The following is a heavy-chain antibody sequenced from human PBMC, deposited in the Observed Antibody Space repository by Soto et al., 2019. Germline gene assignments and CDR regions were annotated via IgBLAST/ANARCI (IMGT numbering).Heavy chain of an antibody. D-gene: IGHD3-3*01. CDR3: ARRGPAYYDFWSGYYDACDI. J-gene: IGHJ3*02. CDR1: GGSFSGYY. Sequence: SETLSLTCAVYGGSFSGYYWSWIRQPPGKGLEWIGEINHSGSTNYNPSLKSRVTISVDTSKNQFSLKLSSVTAADTAVYYCARRGPAYYDFWSGYYDACDIWGQGTMVTVSS. V-gene: IGHV4-34*01. CDR2: INHSGST.